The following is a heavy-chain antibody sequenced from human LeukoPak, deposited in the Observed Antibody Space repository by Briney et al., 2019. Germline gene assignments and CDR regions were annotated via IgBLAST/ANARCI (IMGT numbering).Heavy chain of an antibody. D-gene: IGHD6-19*01. J-gene: IGHJ5*01. Sequence: ASVKVSCKASGYTFTSYGISWVRQAPGQGLEWMGWISAYNGNTNYAQKLQGRVTMTTDTSTSTAYMGLRSLRSDDKAVYYCERDAGSSGWYDYWGTGTLVTVSS. CDR2: ISAYNGNT. V-gene: IGHV1-18*01. CDR1: GYTFTSYG. CDR3: ERDAGSSGWYDY.